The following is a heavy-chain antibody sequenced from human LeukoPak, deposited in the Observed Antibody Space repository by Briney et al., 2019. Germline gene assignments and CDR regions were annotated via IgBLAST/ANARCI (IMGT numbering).Heavy chain of an antibody. Sequence: SETLSLTCTVSGGSISSYYWSWIRQPPGKGLEWIGYIYYSGSTNYNPSLKSRVTISVDTSKNQFSLKLSSVTAADTAVYYCARVRGYDYVWGSYRFGDYYYYYMDVWGKGTTVTVSS. CDR3: ARVRGYDYVWGSYRFGDYYYYYMDV. V-gene: IGHV4-59*12. CDR1: GGSISSYY. CDR2: IYYSGST. D-gene: IGHD3-16*02. J-gene: IGHJ6*03.